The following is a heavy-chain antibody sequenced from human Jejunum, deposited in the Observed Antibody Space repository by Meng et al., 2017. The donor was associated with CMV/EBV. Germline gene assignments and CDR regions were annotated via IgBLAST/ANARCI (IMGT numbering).Heavy chain of an antibody. CDR2: VYYNGNT. V-gene: IGHV4-59*01. CDR1: GDSISKDY. CDR3: ARESWLGVPAGRFDP. J-gene: IGHJ5*02. D-gene: IGHD6-19*01. Sequence: GDSISKDYWSWIRQSPGKGLEWIGYVYYNGNTKYNPSLKSRVTISVDTSKNQFSLKLTSVTAADTAVYFCARESWLGVPAGRFDPWGQGTLVTVSS.